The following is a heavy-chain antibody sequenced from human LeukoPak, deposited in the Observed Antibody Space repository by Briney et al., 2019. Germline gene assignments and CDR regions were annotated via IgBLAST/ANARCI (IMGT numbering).Heavy chain of an antibody. Sequence: SETLSLTCTVSGVSINSHYWSWIRQSPGKGLEWIGYIYYSGGTNYNPSLRSRVTISADKSKNHLSLNVISLTAADTAVYYCARNNVFGMDVWGQGTTVTVSS. CDR3: ARNNVFGMDV. CDR1: GVSINSHY. D-gene: IGHD1-14*01. J-gene: IGHJ6*02. CDR2: IYYSGGT. V-gene: IGHV4-59*08.